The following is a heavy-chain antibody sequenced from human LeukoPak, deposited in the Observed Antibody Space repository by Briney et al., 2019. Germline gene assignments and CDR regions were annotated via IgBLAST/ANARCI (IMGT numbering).Heavy chain of an antibody. V-gene: IGHV3-9*01. CDR2: ISWNSGSI. D-gene: IGHD3-22*01. CDR1: GFTFDDYA. J-gene: IGHJ4*02. CDR3: AKDRYDSSGYYFDY. Sequence: PGGSLRLSCAASGFTFDDYAMHWVRQAPGKGLEWVSGISWNSGSIGYADSVEGRFTISRDNAKNPLYLQVNSLRAEDTALYYCAKDRYDSSGYYFDYWGQGTLVTVSS.